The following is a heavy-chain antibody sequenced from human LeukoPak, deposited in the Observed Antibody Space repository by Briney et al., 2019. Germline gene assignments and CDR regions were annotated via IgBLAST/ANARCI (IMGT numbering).Heavy chain of an antibody. Sequence: GGSLRLSCAACGFTFSHYSIDWVRHAPGKGLERVSSSTSSSSHVYYADSVKGRFTISRDNAKNEVYLQMNSLRAEDTAIYYCARVMMGATVTTFHYYCMDVWGVGTTVTVSS. CDR3: ARVMMGATVTTFHYYCMDV. J-gene: IGHJ6*03. CDR1: GFTFSHYS. CDR2: STSSSSHV. D-gene: IGHD4-11*01. V-gene: IGHV3-21*01.